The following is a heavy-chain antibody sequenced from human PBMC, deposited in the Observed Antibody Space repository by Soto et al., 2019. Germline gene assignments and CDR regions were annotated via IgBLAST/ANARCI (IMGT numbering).Heavy chain of an antibody. V-gene: IGHV3-7*03. CDR2: IKGDGSAK. D-gene: IGHD3-16*01. Sequence: PGGSLRLSCGASGFTFSIYWMSWVRQAPGKGLEGVANIKGDGSAKNYVDSVKGRFTISRDNADNSLYLHMNSLRVEDTAVYYCAVGGHIDFCGPGTLVTVSS. J-gene: IGHJ4*02. CDR3: AVGGHIDF. CDR1: GFTFSIYW.